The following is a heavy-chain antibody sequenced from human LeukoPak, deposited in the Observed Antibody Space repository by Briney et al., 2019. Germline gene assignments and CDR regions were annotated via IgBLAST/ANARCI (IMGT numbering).Heavy chain of an antibody. CDR1: GFTFSSYA. CDR2: ISGSGGTT. J-gene: IGHJ5*02. V-gene: IGHV3-23*01. CDR3: ARMIRDYGDSNWFDP. D-gene: IGHD4-17*01. Sequence: GGSLRLSCAASGFTFSSYAMSWVRQAPGKGLEWVSVISGSGGTTYYANSVKGRFTFSRDNSKNTLYLQMNSLRAEDTAIYYCARMIRDYGDSNWFDPWGQGALVTVSS.